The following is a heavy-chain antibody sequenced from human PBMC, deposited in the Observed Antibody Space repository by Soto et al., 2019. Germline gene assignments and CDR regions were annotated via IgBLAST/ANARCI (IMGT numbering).Heavy chain of an antibody. V-gene: IGHV1-69*02. J-gene: IGHJ3*02. CDR3: ARAGCSVTSCYAFDI. Sequence: QVQLVQSGAEVKKPGSSVKVSCKTSGGTSSSYTIIWVRQAPGQGLEWMGRIIPIINVANYAQKCQGRVTITADKSTNTAYMELSSLKSEDTSVYYWARAGCSVTSCYAFDIWGQGTMVTVSS. D-gene: IGHD2-2*01. CDR2: IIPIINVA. CDR1: GGTSSSYT.